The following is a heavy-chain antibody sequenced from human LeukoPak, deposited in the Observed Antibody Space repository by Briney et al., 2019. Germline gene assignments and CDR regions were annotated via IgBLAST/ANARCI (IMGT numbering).Heavy chain of an antibody. J-gene: IGHJ4*02. Sequence: GRSLRLSCAASGFTFSSYGMHWVRQAPGKGLEWVAVISYDGSNKYYADSVKGRFTISRDSSKNTLYLQMNSLRAEDTAVYYCAKGGPKILEWLLFDYWGQGTLVTVSS. D-gene: IGHD3-3*01. CDR1: GFTFSSYG. V-gene: IGHV3-30*18. CDR2: ISYDGSNK. CDR3: AKGGPKILEWLLFDY.